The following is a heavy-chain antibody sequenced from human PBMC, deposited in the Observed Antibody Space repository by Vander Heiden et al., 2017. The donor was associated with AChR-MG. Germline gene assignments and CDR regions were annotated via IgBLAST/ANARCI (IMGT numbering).Heavy chain of an antibody. V-gene: IGHV3-48*02. Sequence: EVQLVESGGGLVQPGGSLRLSCAASGFTFSSYSMHWVRQAPGKGLEWVSYISSSSSTIYYADSVKGRFTISRDNAKNSLYLQMNSLRDEDTAVYYCASSQLRYFDWPYADYYYYGMDVWGQGTTVTVSS. CDR3: ASSQLRYFDWPYADYYYYGMDV. CDR1: GFTFSSYS. D-gene: IGHD3-9*01. CDR2: ISSSSSTI. J-gene: IGHJ6*02.